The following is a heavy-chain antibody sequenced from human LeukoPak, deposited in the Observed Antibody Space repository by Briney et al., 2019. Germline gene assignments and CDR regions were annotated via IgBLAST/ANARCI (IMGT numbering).Heavy chain of an antibody. Sequence: ASVKVSCKASGYTFTSYYMHWVRQAPGQGLEWMGGIIPIFGTANYAQKFQGRVTITADESTSTAYMELSSLRSEDTAVYYCARDYGSGWPRIYGMDVWGQGTTVTVSS. V-gene: IGHV1-69*13. J-gene: IGHJ6*02. D-gene: IGHD6-19*01. CDR3: ARDYGSGWPRIYGMDV. CDR1: GYTFTSYY. CDR2: IIPIFGTA.